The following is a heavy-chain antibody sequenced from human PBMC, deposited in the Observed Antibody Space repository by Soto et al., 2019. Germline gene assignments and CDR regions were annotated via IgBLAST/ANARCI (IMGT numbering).Heavy chain of an antibody. Sequence: SETLSLTYSVSGDSITSGNYYWSWVRQHPGKGLEWLAYIFHSGSSYYNPSLRSRLTVSVNTSRSQFSLSLTSVTAADTALYYCARVSYFGSGAGFFGTWGPGILVTVSS. CDR3: ARVSYFGSGAGFFGT. D-gene: IGHD3-10*01. J-gene: IGHJ5*02. V-gene: IGHV4-31*02. CDR1: GDSITSGNYY. CDR2: IFHSGSS.